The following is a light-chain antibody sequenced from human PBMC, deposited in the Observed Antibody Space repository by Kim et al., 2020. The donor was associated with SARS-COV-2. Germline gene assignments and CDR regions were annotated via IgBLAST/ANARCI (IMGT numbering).Light chain of an antibody. Sequence: QRVTISCTGSSSNIGAGYDVHWYQQLPGTAPKLLIYGNSNRPSGVPDRFSGSKSGTSASLAITGLQVEDEADYYSQSYDSSLSGYVFGTGTKVTVL. CDR2: GNS. CDR3: QSYDSSLSGYV. V-gene: IGLV1-40*01. CDR1: SSNIGAGYD. J-gene: IGLJ1*01.